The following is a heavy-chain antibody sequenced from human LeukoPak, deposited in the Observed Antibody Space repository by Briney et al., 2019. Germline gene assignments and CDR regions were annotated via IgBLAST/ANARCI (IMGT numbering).Heavy chain of an antibody. V-gene: IGHV3-23*01. CDR1: GFSFDTYA. CDR2: IRSGGSST. D-gene: IGHD3-10*01. CDR3: AKEVRESAWFYFDY. Sequence: PGGSLRLSCAASGFSFDTYALSWVRQAPGRGLEWVSGIRSGGSSTYYADSMKGRFTISRDNSKNTLYLQMNSLRAEDTAVYYCAKEVRESAWFYFDYWGQGTLVTVSS. J-gene: IGHJ4*02.